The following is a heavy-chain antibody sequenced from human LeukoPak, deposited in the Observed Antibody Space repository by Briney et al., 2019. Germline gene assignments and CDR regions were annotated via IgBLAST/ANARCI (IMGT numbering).Heavy chain of an antibody. Sequence: PGGSLRLSCAASGFTFDDYAMHWGRQAPGEGLEWGSGISWNSGSIGYADSEKGRFTISRDNAKNSLYLQMNSLRAEDTALYYCAKDIGMGYYYYYGMDVWGQGTTVTVSS. CDR2: ISWNSGSI. CDR1: GFTFDDYA. J-gene: IGHJ6*02. D-gene: IGHD2-15*01. V-gene: IGHV3-9*01. CDR3: AKDIGMGYYYYYGMDV.